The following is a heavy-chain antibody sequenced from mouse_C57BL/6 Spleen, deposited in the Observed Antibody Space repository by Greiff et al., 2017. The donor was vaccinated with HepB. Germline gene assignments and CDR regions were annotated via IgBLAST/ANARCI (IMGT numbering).Heavy chain of an antibody. D-gene: IGHD1-1*01. J-gene: IGHJ2*01. CDR1: GYTFTSYW. CDR2: IDPYDSYT. V-gene: IGHV1-50*01. CDR3: ASSRDYFDY. Sequence: QVQLQQPGAELVKPGASVKLSCKASGYTFTSYWMQWVKQRHGQGLEWIGEIDPYDSYTNYNQKFKGKATLTVDTSSSTAYMLLSSLTTEASAVYYCASSRDYFDYWGQGTTLTVSS.